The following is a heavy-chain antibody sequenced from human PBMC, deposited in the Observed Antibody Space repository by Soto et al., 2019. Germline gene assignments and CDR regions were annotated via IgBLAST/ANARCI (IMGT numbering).Heavy chain of an antibody. CDR1: GFTFSSYG. CDR2: IWYDGRNK. J-gene: IGHJ4*02. D-gene: IGHD6-19*01. CDR3: ARDSHVGSGWQLTADY. Sequence: QVQLVESGGGVVQPGRSLRLSCAASGFTFSSYGMHWVRQAPGKGLEWVAVIWYDGRNKYYAESVKSRFTISRDNSKNTLYLHMNSMRAEDTAVYYCARDSHVGSGWQLTADYWGLGTLVTVSS. V-gene: IGHV3-33*01.